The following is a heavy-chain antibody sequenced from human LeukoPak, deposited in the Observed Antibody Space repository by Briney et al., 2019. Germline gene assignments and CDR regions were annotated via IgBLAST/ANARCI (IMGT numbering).Heavy chain of an antibody. CDR2: ISGSGGST. D-gene: IGHD2-21*01. J-gene: IGHJ3*02. Sequence: GGSLRLSCAASGFTFSSYAMSWVRQAPGKGLEWVSAISGSGGSTYYADSVKGRFTISRDNSKNSLYLQMNSLRTEDTALYYCAKDLLRYSGLRAHAFDIWGQGTMVTVSS. CDR3: AKDLLRYSGLRAHAFDI. CDR1: GFTFSSYA. V-gene: IGHV3-23*01.